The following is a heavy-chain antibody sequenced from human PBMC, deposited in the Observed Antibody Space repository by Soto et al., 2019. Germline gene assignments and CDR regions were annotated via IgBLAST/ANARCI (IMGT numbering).Heavy chain of an antibody. CDR1: GGSISSYY. J-gene: IGHJ3*02. D-gene: IGHD4-17*01. V-gene: IGHV4-59*01. CDR2: IYYSGST. Sequence: SETLSLTCTVSGGSISSYYWSWIRQPPGKGLEWIGYIYYSGSTNYNPSLKSRVTISVDTSKNQFSLKLSSVTAADTAVYHCARGNDYGDYSNAFDIWGQGTMVTVSS. CDR3: ARGNDYGDYSNAFDI.